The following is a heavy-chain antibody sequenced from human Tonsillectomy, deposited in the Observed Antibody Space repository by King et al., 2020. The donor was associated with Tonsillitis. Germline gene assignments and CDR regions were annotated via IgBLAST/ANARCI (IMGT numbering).Heavy chain of an antibody. CDR3: AKARGYSNGHYYFDC. CDR1: GFTFSSYA. V-gene: IGHV3-23*04. D-gene: IGHD5-18*01. CDR2: ISGSGGST. J-gene: IGHJ4*02. Sequence: VQLVESGGGLVQPGESLRLSCAASGFTFSSYAMSWVRQAPGKGLEWVSSISGSGGSTYYADSVKGRFTISRDYSKNTLYLQMNSLRGEDTAVYYCAKARGYSNGHYYFDCWGQGTLVTVSS.